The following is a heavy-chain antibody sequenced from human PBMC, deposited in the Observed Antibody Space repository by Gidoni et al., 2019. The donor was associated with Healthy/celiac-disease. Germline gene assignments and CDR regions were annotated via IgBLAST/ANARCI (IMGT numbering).Heavy chain of an antibody. Sequence: VQLVESGVGLIQPGGSLILSCAASGFTVSSNYMSWVRQAPGKGLEWVSVIYSGGSTYYADSVKGRFTISRDNSKNTLYLQMNSLRAEDTAVYYCASGSGTQFDYWGQGTLVTVSS. CDR3: ASGSGTQFDY. CDR1: GFTVSSNY. J-gene: IGHJ4*02. D-gene: IGHD6-13*01. CDR2: IYSGGST. V-gene: IGHV3-53*01.